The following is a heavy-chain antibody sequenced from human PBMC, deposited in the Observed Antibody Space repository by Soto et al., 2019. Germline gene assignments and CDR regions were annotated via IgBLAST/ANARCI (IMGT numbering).Heavy chain of an antibody. J-gene: IGHJ4*02. CDR1: GASISSGGYS. V-gene: IGHV4-30-2*01. CDR3: ARGEVVAAQH. D-gene: IGHD2-15*01. CDR2: IYHNGST. Sequence: QLQLQESGSGLVKPSQPLSLTCAVSGASISSGGYSWSWIRQPPGKGLEWIWYIYHNGSTYNNPSLKRRVTRSVDRAKNQCSLKLSSVTAADTAVYYCARGEVVAAQHWGQGTMVTVSP.